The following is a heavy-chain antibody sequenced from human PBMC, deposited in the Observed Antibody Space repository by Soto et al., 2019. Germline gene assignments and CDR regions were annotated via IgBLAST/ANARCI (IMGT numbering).Heavy chain of an antibody. Sequence: SETLSLTXAVSGGSVSSTNWWSWVRQSPGKGLEWIGDIYHIGTTNYNPSLRGRVTISVDKSNNQFSLTLKYVTAADTAVYYCARSRGYNGAWFVYWGQGTLVTVSS. V-gene: IGHV4-4*02. CDR2: IYHIGTT. CDR3: ARSRGYNGAWFVY. J-gene: IGHJ1*01. D-gene: IGHD6-19*01. CDR1: GGSVSSTNW.